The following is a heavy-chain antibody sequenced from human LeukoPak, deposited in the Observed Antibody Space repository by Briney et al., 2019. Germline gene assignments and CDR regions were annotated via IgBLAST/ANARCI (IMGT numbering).Heavy chain of an antibody. CDR2: IKQDGSEK. CDR1: GFTFSSYW. Sequence: PGGSLRLSCAASGFTFSSYWMSWVRQAPGKGLEWVANIKQDGSEKYYVDSVKGRFTISRDNAKNSLNLQMNSLRAEDTAVYYCARGTTYYYGSGSLWDYWGQGTLVTVSS. J-gene: IGHJ4*02. CDR3: ARGTTYYYGSGSLWDY. V-gene: IGHV3-7*01. D-gene: IGHD3-10*01.